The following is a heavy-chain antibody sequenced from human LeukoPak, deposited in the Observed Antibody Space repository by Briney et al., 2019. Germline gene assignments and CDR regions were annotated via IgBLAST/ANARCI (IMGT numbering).Heavy chain of an antibody. D-gene: IGHD2-15*01. CDR3: AKDLYCSGGSCYEGPGYYYYYYMDV. CDR1: GFIYSSYW. CDR2: INSDGSST. J-gene: IGHJ6*03. Sequence: GGSLRLSCAASGFIYSSYWMHWVRQAPGKGLVWVSRINSDGSSTSHADSVKGRFTIPRDNDQNTLYLQMNSLRAEDTAVYYCAKDLYCSGGSCYEGPGYYYYYYMDVWGKGTTVTVSS. V-gene: IGHV3-74*01.